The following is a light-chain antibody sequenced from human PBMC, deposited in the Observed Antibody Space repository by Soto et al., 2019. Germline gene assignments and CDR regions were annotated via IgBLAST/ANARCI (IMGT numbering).Light chain of an antibody. CDR3: AAWDDSLNGPV. V-gene: IGLV1-44*01. J-gene: IGLJ2*01. Sequence: QSVLTQPPSASGTPGQRVTISCSGSSSNIGSNTVNWYQQLPGTAPKLLIYSNNQRPSGVPDRFSGSKSGNSASLAISGLQSEDEAYYYCAAWDDSLNGPVFGGGTKVTVL. CDR1: SSNIGSNT. CDR2: SNN.